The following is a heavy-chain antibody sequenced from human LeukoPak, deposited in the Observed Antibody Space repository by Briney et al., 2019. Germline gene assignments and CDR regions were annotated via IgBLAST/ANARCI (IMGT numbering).Heavy chain of an antibody. V-gene: IGHV4-4*07. CDR1: GGSISSYY. J-gene: IGHJ6*02. CDR3: ARDYPYGSGSYFGYYYYGMDV. CDR2: IYTSGST. Sequence: SETLSLTCTVSGGSISSYYWSWIRQPAGKGLEWIGRIYTSGSTNYNPSLKSQVTMSVDTSKNQFSLKLSSVTAADTAVYYCARDYPYGSGSYFGYYYYGMDVWGQGTTVTVSS. D-gene: IGHD3-10*01.